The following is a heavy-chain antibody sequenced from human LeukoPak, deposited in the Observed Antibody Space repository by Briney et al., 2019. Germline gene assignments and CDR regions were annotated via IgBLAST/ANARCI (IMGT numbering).Heavy chain of an antibody. D-gene: IGHD1-1*01. CDR2: IWYDGSNK. CDR3: ARPRGYRVDY. CDR1: GFTFSSYD. J-gene: IGHJ4*02. Sequence: PGGSLRLSCAASGFTFSSYDMHWVRQAPGKGLEWVAVIWYDGSNKYYADSVKGRFTISRDNSKNTLYLQMNSLRAEHTAVYDCARPRGYRVDYWGQGTLVTVSS. V-gene: IGHV3-33*08.